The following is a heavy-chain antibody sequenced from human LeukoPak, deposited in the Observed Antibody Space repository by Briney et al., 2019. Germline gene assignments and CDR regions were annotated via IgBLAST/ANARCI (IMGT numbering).Heavy chain of an antibody. Sequence: SETLSLTCTVSGGSISSGGYFWSWIRQHPGKGLEWIGYIYYSGSTYYNPSLKSRVTISVDTSKNQFSLKLSSVTAADTAVYYCTRDGPRSSGYPDTWGQGTLVTVSS. D-gene: IGHD3-22*01. V-gene: IGHV4-31*03. CDR2: IYYSGST. CDR3: TRDGPRSSGYPDT. CDR1: GGSISSGGYF. J-gene: IGHJ5*02.